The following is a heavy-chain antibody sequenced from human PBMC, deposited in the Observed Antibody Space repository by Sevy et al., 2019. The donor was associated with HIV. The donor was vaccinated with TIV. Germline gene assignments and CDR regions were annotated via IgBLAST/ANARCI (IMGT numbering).Heavy chain of an antibody. CDR1: GGSISSSSYY. J-gene: IGHJ6*02. V-gene: IGHV4-39*01. D-gene: IGHD5-12*01. CDR2: IYYSGST. Sequence: SETLSLTCTVSGGSISSSSYYWGWIRQPPGKGLEWIGSIYYSGSTYYNPSLKSRVTISVDTSKNQFSLKLSSVTAADTAVYYWARQVIAPLDIVATITYYYYGMDVWGQGTTVTVSS. CDR3: ARQVIAPLDIVATITYYYYGMDV.